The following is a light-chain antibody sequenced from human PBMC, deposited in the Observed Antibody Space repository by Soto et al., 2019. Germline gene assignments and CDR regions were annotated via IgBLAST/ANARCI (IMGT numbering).Light chain of an antibody. V-gene: IGLV2-14*01. Sequence: QSALTQPASVSGSPGQSITISCTGTSSDVGDYNYVSWYQQHPGKAPKLMIYDVSNRPSGVSSRFSGSKSGNTASLTISGLQAEDEADYYCSSYTTNSTYVFGTVTKLTVL. J-gene: IGLJ1*01. CDR1: SSDVGDYNY. CDR2: DVS. CDR3: SSYTTNSTYV.